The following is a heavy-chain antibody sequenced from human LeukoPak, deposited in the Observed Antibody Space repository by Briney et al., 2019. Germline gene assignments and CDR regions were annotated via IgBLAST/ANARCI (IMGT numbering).Heavy chain of an antibody. CDR2: ISSGSGNI. J-gene: IGHJ4*02. Sequence: PGGSLRLSCAASGFTFSSYSMNWVRQAPGKGLEWVSSISSGSGNIYYADSVKGRFTISRDNAQNSLYLQMNSLRAEDTVVYYCARDPHYGDYNFWGQGTLVTVSS. CDR3: ARDPHYGDYNF. D-gene: IGHD4-17*01. CDR1: GFTFSSYS. V-gene: IGHV3-21*01.